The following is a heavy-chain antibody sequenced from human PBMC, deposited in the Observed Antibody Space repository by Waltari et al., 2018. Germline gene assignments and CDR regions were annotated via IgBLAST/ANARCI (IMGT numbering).Heavy chain of an antibody. CDR1: GGSISTYY. CDR3: ARWADFWSGYNFDY. V-gene: IGHV4-59*01. D-gene: IGHD3-3*01. CDR2: IYYNGST. J-gene: IGHJ4*02. Sequence: QVQLQESGPGLVKPSETLSLTCTVSGGSISTYYWNWIRQPPGKGLEWIGYIYYNGSTNYNPSLESRVTISVDTSKNQFSLKLSSVTAADTAVYYCARWADFWSGYNFDYWGQGTLVTVSS.